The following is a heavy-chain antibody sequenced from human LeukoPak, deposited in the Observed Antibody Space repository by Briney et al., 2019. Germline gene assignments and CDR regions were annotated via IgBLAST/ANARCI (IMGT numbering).Heavy chain of an antibody. CDR3: ANCEVRSP. J-gene: IGHJ5*02. V-gene: IGHV3-53*01. D-gene: IGHD2-21*01. CDR1: GFTVSGNY. Sequence: PGGSLRLSCAASGFTVSGNYMSWVRQAPGRGLQWVSVIYSGGGTYYADSVKGRFTISRDNSKNTLFLQMNSLRAEDTAVYYCANCEVRSPWGQGTLVTVSS. CDR2: IYSGGGT.